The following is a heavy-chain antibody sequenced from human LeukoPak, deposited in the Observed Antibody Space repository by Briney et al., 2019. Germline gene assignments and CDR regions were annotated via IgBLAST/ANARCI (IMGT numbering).Heavy chain of an antibody. CDR2: MRYDGSNK. CDR1: GYSFSNYW. D-gene: IGHD4-17*01. CDR3: ARASPDYGDYDYYFDY. Sequence: GESLKISCKGSGYSFSNYWIGWVRQAPGKGLGWVAFMRYDGSNKEYADSVKGRFTISRDTSKSTLFLQMNRLRPEDTAIYYCARASPDYGDYDYYFDYWGQGTLVAVSS. V-gene: IGHV3-30*02. J-gene: IGHJ4*02.